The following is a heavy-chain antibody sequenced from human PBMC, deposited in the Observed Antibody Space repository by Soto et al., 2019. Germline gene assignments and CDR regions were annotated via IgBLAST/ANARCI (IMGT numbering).Heavy chain of an antibody. D-gene: IGHD2-2*02. Sequence: ASVKVSCKASGGTFSSYAISWVRQAPGQGLEWMGGIIPIFGTANYAQKFQGRVTITADESTSTAYMELSSLRSEDTAVYYCADCSSTSCYRYYYGMDVWGQGTTVTVSS. V-gene: IGHV1-69*13. CDR3: ADCSSTSCYRYYYGMDV. CDR2: IIPIFGTA. J-gene: IGHJ6*02. CDR1: GGTFSSYA.